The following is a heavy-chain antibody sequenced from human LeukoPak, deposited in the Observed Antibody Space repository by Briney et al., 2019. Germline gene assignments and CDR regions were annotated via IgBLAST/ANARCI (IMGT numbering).Heavy chain of an antibody. CDR2: INSNSGDT. V-gene: IGHV1-2*04. CDR3: ARDMTGYGGNSDY. J-gene: IGHJ4*02. Sequence: AASVKVSCKASGYTFTGYYIHWVRQAPGQGLEWMGWINSNSGDTNYAQKFQGWVTMTRDTSISTAYMQLSRLRSDDTAVYYCARDMTGYGGNSDYWGQGTLVTVSS. D-gene: IGHD4-23*01. CDR1: GYTFTGYY.